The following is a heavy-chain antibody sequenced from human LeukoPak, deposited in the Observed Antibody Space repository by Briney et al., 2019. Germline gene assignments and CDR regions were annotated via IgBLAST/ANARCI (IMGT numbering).Heavy chain of an antibody. CDR1: GFTFSSYW. CDR2: INRDGSIT. CDR3: ARVQWSSSGWYEAGLDY. J-gene: IGHJ4*02. Sequence: GGSLRLSCAASGFTFSSYWMYWVRQAPGKGLVWVSHINRDGSITSYADSVKGRFTISRDNAKNTLYLQMNSLIAEDTAVYYCARVQWSSSGWYEAGLDYWGQGTLVTVSS. D-gene: IGHD6-19*01. V-gene: IGHV3-74*01.